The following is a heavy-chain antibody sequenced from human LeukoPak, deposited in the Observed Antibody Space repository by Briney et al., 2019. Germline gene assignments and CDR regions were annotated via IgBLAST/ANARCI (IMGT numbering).Heavy chain of an antibody. CDR1: GYTFTCYD. V-gene: IGHV1-8*01. J-gene: IGHJ3*02. CDR2: MNPNSGNT. Sequence: ASVKVSCKASGYTFTCYDINWVRQASGQGLEWMGWMNPNSGNTGSAQKFQGRVTMTRNTSKSTAYMELSSLRSEDTAVYYCARSRSGSYSNDAFDIWGQGTMVTVSS. D-gene: IGHD3-10*01. CDR3: ARSRSGSYSNDAFDI.